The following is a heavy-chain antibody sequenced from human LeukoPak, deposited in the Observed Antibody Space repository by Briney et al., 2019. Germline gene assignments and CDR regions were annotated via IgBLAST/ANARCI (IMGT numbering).Heavy chain of an antibody. D-gene: IGHD3-10*01. CDR2: IGAAGDT. V-gene: IGHV3-13*01. J-gene: IGHJ4*02. CDR3: VRAGTYYYGSGAFDS. CDR1: GSTFSTYD. Sequence: HPGGSLRLSCVASGSTFSTYDMHWVRQVTGKGLEWVSSIGAAGDTDYPASVKGRFTISRENAKNSLYLQMNSLRAGDTAVYYCVRAGTYYYGSGAFDSWGQGTLVTVSS.